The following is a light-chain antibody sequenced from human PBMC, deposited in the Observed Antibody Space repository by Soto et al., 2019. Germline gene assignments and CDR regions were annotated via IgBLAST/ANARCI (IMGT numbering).Light chain of an antibody. Sequence: EIVMRQSPANLSVSPGESATLSCRASQSVSSNLAWYQQKPGQAPRLLIYGASTRATGIPARFSGSGSGTEFTLTISSLQSEDFAVYYCQQYNNWPQTFGQGTKVDIK. CDR3: QQYNNWPQT. J-gene: IGKJ1*01. CDR2: GAS. CDR1: QSVSSN. V-gene: IGKV3-15*01.